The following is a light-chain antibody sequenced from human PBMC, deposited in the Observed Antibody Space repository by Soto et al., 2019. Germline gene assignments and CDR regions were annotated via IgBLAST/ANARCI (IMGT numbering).Light chain of an antibody. J-gene: IGKJ5*01. V-gene: IGKV3-11*01. CDR2: DAS. Sequence: IVLTQSPATLSLSPGERATLSCRASRSVSSYLAWYQQKPGQAPRLLIFDASNRATGIPARFSGSGSATDFTLTISSLEPEDFAVYYCQHRSIWPVSFGQGTRLEIK. CDR1: RSVSSY. CDR3: QHRSIWPVS.